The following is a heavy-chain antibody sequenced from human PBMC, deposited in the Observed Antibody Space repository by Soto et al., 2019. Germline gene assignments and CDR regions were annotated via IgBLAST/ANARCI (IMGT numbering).Heavy chain of an antibody. Sequence: EVQLVESGGGLVQPGGSLRLSCAASGFTFSSYWMSWVRQAPGRGLEWVGNIKEDGSEKYYVDSVNGRFTVSRDNAKNSRYLQMNSLRAEDTAVYYCARATGADKEDYWGQGTLVTVYS. CDR1: GFTFSSYW. J-gene: IGHJ4*02. V-gene: IGHV3-7*04. D-gene: IGHD3-10*01. CDR3: ARATGADKEDY. CDR2: IKEDGSEK.